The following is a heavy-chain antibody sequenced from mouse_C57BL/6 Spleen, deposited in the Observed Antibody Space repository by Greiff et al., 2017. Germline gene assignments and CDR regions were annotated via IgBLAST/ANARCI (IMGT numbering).Heavy chain of an antibody. J-gene: IGHJ3*01. Sequence: QVQLQQSGSELRSPGSSVKLSCKDFDSEVFPIAYMSWVRQKPGHGFEWIGGILPSIGRTIYGEKFEDKATLDADTLSNTAYLELNSLTSEDSAIYYCGRGGGSSWFAYWGQGTLVTVSA. CDR1: DSEVFPIAY. CDR2: ILPSIGRT. V-gene: IGHV15-2*01. CDR3: GRGGGSSWFAY.